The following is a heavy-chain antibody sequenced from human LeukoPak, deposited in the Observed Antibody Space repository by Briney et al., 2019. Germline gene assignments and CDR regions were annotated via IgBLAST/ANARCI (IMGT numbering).Heavy chain of an antibody. V-gene: IGHV4-39*07. J-gene: IGHJ4*02. Sequence: SETLSLTCTVSGGSISSSSYYWGWIRQPPGKGLEWIGSIYYSGSTYYNPSLKSRVTISVDTSKNQFSLKLSSVTAADTAVYYCARGRVYLLLSFWGQGTLVTVSS. CDR1: GGSISSSSYY. D-gene: IGHD3-10*01. CDR3: ARGRVYLLLSF. CDR2: IYYSGST.